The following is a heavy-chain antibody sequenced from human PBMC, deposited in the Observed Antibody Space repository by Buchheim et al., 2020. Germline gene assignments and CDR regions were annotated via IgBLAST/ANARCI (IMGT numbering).Heavy chain of an antibody. D-gene: IGHD3-22*01. Sequence: QVQLVESGGGVVQPGRSLRLSCAASGFTFSSYGMHWVRQAPGKGLEWVAVISYDGSNKYYADSVKGRFTISRDNSKNTLYLQRNSLRAEDTAVYYCAKVSYDSSGYVDYWGQGTL. V-gene: IGHV3-30*18. CDR3: AKVSYDSSGYVDY. J-gene: IGHJ4*02. CDR1: GFTFSSYG. CDR2: ISYDGSNK.